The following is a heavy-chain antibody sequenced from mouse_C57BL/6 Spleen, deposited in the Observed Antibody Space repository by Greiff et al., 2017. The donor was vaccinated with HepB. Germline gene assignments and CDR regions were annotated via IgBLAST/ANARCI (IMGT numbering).Heavy chain of an antibody. CDR2: IDPANGNT. CDR3: AITTVVAQRAMDY. Sequence: VQLKESVAELVRPGASVKLSCTASGFNIKNTYMHWVKQRPEQGLEWIGRIDPANGNTKYAPKFQGKATITADTSSNTAYLQLSSLTSEDTAIYYCAITTVVAQRAMDYWGQGTSVTVSS. CDR1: GFNIKNTY. D-gene: IGHD1-1*01. V-gene: IGHV14-3*01. J-gene: IGHJ4*01.